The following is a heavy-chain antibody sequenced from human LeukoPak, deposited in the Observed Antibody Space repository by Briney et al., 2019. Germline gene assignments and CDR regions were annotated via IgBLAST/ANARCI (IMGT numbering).Heavy chain of an antibody. J-gene: IGHJ6*02. D-gene: IGHD2-8*01. V-gene: IGHV1-18*01. CDR1: GYTLTSYT. Sequence: GASVKVSCKASGYTLTSYTVNWVRQAPGQGLEWMGWTSTYNGNTNYVQNFQDRVTMTTDTSTSTAYMELRSLRSDDTAVYYCTSTNNYYYYGMDVWGQGTTVTVSS. CDR2: TSTYNGNT. CDR3: TSTNNYYYYGMDV.